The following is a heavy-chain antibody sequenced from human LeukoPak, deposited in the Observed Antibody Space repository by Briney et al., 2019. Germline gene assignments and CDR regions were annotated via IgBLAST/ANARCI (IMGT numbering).Heavy chain of an antibody. CDR2: ISGSGTST. V-gene: IGHV3-23*01. J-gene: IGHJ6*02. D-gene: IGHD1-26*01. Sequence: PEGSLRLSCAASRFTFSSYAMSWVRQAPGKGLEWVSVISGSGTSTYYADSVRGRFTISRDNSKNTLYLQMNSLRAEDTAIYYCAKVGGDWSGYYYGLDVWGQGTTVTVSS. CDR1: RFTFSSYA. CDR3: AKVGGDWSGYYYGLDV.